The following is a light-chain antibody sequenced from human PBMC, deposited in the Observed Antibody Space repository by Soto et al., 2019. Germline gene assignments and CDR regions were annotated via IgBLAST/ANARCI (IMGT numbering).Light chain of an antibody. CDR1: QGIRDA. CDR3: PQHNSYPQT. J-gene: IGKJ1*01. Sequence: DIQMTQSPSSLSASVGDRVTITCRASQGIRDALGWYQQKPGKAPKRLIYAASSLQSGVPSRFSGSGAGTEFTLTISSLQPEDFATYYCPQHNSYPQTFGQGTRGEIK. V-gene: IGKV1-17*01. CDR2: AAS.